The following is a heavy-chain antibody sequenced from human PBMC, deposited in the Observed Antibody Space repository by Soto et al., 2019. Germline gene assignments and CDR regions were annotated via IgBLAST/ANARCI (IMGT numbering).Heavy chain of an antibody. CDR3: AALGFVVVSGDYGMDV. V-gene: IGHV1-69*06. CDR2: IIPIFGTA. J-gene: IGHJ6*02. CDR1: GGTFSSYA. D-gene: IGHD2-21*01. Sequence: QVQLVQSGAEVKKPGSSVKVSCKGSGGTFSSYAISWVRQAPGQGLEWMGGIIPIFGTANYAQKFQGRITITADKSTSAADMELSSLRSEDTAVYYCAALGFVVVSGDYGMDVCGQGPTVTVSS.